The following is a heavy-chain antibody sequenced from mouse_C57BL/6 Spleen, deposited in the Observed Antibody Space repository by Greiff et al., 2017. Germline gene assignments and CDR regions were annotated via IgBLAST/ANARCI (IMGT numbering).Heavy chain of an antibody. CDR1: GYTFTSYW. CDR3: ARDYYDYDDFDY. D-gene: IGHD2-4*01. Sequence: VQLHQSGAELAKPGASVKLSCKASGYTFTSYWMHWVKQRPGQGLEWIGYINPSSGYTKYNQKFKDKATLTADKSSSTAYMQLSSLTYEDSAVYYCARDYYDYDDFDYWGQGTTLSVSS. CDR2: INPSSGYT. J-gene: IGHJ2*01. V-gene: IGHV1-7*01.